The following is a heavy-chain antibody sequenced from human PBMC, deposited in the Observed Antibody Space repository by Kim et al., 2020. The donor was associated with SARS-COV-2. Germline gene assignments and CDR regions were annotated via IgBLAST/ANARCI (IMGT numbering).Heavy chain of an antibody. CDR3: ARVGSEMTTVLRLGNYYFDY. V-gene: IGHV3-72*01. Sequence: GGSLRLSCAASGFTFSDHYMDWVRQAPGKGLEWVGRTRNKANSYTTEYAASVKGRFTISRDDSKNSLYLQMNSLKTEDTAVYYCARVGSEMTTVLRLGNYYFDYWGQGTLVTVSS. CDR1: GFTFSDHY. D-gene: IGHD4-17*01. CDR2: TRNKANSYTT. J-gene: IGHJ4*02.